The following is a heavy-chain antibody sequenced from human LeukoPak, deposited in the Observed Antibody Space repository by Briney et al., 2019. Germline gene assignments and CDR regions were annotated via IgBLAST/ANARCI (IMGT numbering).Heavy chain of an antibody. V-gene: IGHV3-66*01. CDR2: IYSGGST. CDR3: AKALGPCSSTSCFAYYMDV. J-gene: IGHJ6*03. D-gene: IGHD2-2*01. Sequence: GGPLRLSCAASGFTVSSNYMRWVRQAPGKGLEWISVIYSGGSTYYVDSVKGRFTISRDNSKNTLYLQMNSLRAEDTAVYYCAKALGPCSSTSCFAYYMDVWGKGTTVTVSS. CDR1: GFTVSSNY.